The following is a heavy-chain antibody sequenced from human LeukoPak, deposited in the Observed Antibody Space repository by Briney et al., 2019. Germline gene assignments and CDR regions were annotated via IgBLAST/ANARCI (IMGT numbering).Heavy chain of an antibody. CDR1: GFIFKKSW. CDR3: AREGGYDYAEVGY. D-gene: IGHD3-16*01. Sequence: PGGSLRLSCAGSGFIFKKSWMTWVRQAPGKGLEWVANINHDGKEKYYAGSVRGRFTISRDNARNSIFLQMNSLRGDDTAVYYCAREGGYDYAEVGYWGHGTLVIVSS. V-gene: IGHV3-7*01. CDR2: INHDGKEK. J-gene: IGHJ4*01.